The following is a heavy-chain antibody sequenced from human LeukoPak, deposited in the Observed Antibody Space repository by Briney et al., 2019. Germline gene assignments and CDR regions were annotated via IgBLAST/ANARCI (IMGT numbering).Heavy chain of an antibody. D-gene: IGHD6-19*01. CDR3: ARGRDSSGWYVYDY. CDR1: GFTVSSNY. CDR2: IYSGGST. Sequence: SGGSLRLSCAASGFTVSSNYMSWVRQAPGKGLEWVSVIYSGGSTYYAGSVKGRFTISRDNSKNTLYLQMNSLRAEDTAVYYCARGRDSSGWYVYDYWGQGTLVTVSS. V-gene: IGHV3-53*01. J-gene: IGHJ4*02.